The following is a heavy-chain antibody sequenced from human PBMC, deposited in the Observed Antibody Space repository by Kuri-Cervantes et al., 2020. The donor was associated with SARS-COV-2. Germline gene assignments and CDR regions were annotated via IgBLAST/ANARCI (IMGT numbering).Heavy chain of an antibody. CDR1: GFTFSDYY. J-gene: IGHJ6*02. CDR3: ARGAHDYYYYGMDV. V-gene: IGHV3-11*01. Sequence: GESLKISCAASGFTFSDYYMSWIRQAPGKGLEWVSYISSSGSTIYYADSVKGRFTISRDNAKNSLYLQMNSLRAEDTAVYYCARGAHDYYYYGMDVRGQGTTVTVSS. CDR2: ISSSGSTI.